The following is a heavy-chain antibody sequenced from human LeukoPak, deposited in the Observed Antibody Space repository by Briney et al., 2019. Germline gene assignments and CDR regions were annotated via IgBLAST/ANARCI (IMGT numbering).Heavy chain of an antibody. D-gene: IGHD6-13*01. J-gene: IGHJ6*02. CDR1: GFTFSSYE. CDR2: ISSSGSTI. V-gene: IGHV3-48*03. Sequence: PGGSLRLSCAASGFTFSSYEMNWVRQAPGKGLEWVSYISSSGSTIYYADSVKGRFTISRDNAKNSLYLQMNSLRAEDTAVYYCARSSSSWYEYYYYGMDVWGQGATVTVSS. CDR3: ARSSSSWYEYYYYGMDV.